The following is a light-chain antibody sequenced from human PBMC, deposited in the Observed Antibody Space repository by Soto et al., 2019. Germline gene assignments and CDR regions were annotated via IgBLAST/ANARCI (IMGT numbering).Light chain of an antibody. CDR3: QPYETYYT. CDR2: KAS. J-gene: IGKJ2*01. Sequence: DIQMTQSPSTLSASVGDRVTITCRASQSISTWLAWYQQKPGKAPNLLIYKASNLESGVPSRFSGSGSGTEFTLTISGLQRDDFATYYCQPYETYYTFGQGTKLEIK. V-gene: IGKV1-5*03. CDR1: QSISTW.